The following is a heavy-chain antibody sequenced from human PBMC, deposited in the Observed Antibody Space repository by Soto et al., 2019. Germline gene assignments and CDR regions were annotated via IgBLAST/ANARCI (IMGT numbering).Heavy chain of an antibody. CDR1: GYTFTSYG. V-gene: IGHV1-18*01. J-gene: IGHJ6*02. D-gene: IGHD3-3*01. Sequence: ASVKVSCKASGYTFTSYGISWVRQAPGQGLEWMGWISAYNGNTNYAQKLQGRVTMTTDTSTSTAYMELRSLRSDDTAVYYCXXXXDXRFLEWLLSAGGEDTXPEXDHYYYYGMDVWG. CDR3: XXXXDXRFLEWLLSAGGEDTXPEXDHYYYYGMDV. CDR2: ISAYNGNT.